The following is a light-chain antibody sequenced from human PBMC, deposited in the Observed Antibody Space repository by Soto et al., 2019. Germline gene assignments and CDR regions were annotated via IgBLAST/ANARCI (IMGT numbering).Light chain of an antibody. CDR2: DAS. V-gene: IGKV1-33*01. J-gene: IGKJ2*01. CDR1: RDISVY. CDR3: QQYDNLPPYT. Sequence: DIQMTQSPSSLSASVGDRVTITCQASRDISVYLNWYQQKPGTPPKLLIFDASILQTGVPSRFSGSGSGTHFTFTISSLQPEDIATYYCQQYDNLPPYTFGQGTTLEIK.